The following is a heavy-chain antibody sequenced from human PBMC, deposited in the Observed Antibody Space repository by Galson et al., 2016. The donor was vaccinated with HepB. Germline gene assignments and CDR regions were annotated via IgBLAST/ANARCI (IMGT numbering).Heavy chain of an antibody. Sequence: FQGRVTISADKSTGTAYMELSSLRSEDTAVYYCATDGSGSDYFAFDLWGQGTMVTVSS. V-gene: IGHV1-69*02. J-gene: IGHJ3*01. D-gene: IGHD3-10*01. CDR3: ATDGSGSDYFAFDL.